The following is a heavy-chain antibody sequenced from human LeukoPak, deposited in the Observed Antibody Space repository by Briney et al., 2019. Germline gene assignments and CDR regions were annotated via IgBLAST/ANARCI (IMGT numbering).Heavy chain of an antibody. V-gene: IGHV4-39*07. J-gene: IGHJ5*02. Sequence: SETLSLTCTVSGGSISSSSYYWGWIRQPPGKGLEWIGSIYYSGSTNYNPSLKSRVTISVDTSKNQFSLKLSSVTAADTAVYYCARGNLVAATPIAWFDPWGQGTLVTVSS. CDR2: IYYSGST. CDR1: GGSISSSSYY. D-gene: IGHD2-15*01. CDR3: ARGNLVAATPIAWFDP.